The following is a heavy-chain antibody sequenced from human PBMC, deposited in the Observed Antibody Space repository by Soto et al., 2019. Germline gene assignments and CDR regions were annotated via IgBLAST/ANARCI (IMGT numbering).Heavy chain of an antibody. V-gene: IGHV1-69*13. CDR2: IIPTFGRT. CDR3: ARDPLSSFAMDV. D-gene: IGHD3-10*02. J-gene: IGHJ6*02. Sequence: ASVKVSCKASGDTFSSYAISWVRQAPGKGLGWMGKIIPTFGRTNYAQKFQGRLTISAADSTSTAYMELTSLESDDTAVYYCARDPLSSFAMDVWGQGTTVTVSS. CDR1: GDTFSSYA.